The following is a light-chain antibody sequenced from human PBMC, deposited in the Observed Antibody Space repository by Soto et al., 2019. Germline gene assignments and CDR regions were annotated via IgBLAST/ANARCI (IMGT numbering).Light chain of an antibody. CDR1: QSLLHSNGYNY. V-gene: IGKV2-28*01. CDR3: MQALQTPLT. J-gene: IGKJ4*01. Sequence: IVMTQSPLSLPVTPGEPASISCRSSQSLLHSNGYNYLDWYLQQPGQSPQLLIYLGSNRASGVPDRFSGSGSGTDFTLKISRVEAEDVGVYYCMQALQTPLTFGGGTKVDIK. CDR2: LGS.